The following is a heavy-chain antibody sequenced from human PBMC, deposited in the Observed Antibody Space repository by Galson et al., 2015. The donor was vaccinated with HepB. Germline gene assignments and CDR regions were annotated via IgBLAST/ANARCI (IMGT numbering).Heavy chain of an antibody. Sequence: SLRLSCAASGFTFSSYSMNWVRQAPGKGLEWVSSISSSSYIYYADSVKGRFTISRDNAKNSLYLQMNSLRAEDTAVYYCARVYSSGWYETEHWGQGTLVTVSS. CDR2: ISSSSYI. J-gene: IGHJ1*01. CDR1: GFTFSSYS. V-gene: IGHV3-21*01. CDR3: ARVYSSGWYETEH. D-gene: IGHD6-19*01.